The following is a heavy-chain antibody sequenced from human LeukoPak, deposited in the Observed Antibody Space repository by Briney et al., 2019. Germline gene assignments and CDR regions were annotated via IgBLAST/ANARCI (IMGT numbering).Heavy chain of an antibody. CDR2: IYYSGST. CDR1: GGSISSYY. CDR3: ARGGLLERLGCFHP. V-gene: IGHV4-59*01. Sequence: SETVSLTCTVSGGSISSYYWSWIRQPPGKGLEWIGYIYYSGSTNYNPSLKSRVTISVDTSKNQFSLKLSSVTAADTAVYYCARGGLLERLGCFHPWGQEPLVTVSS. J-gene: IGHJ5*02. D-gene: IGHD1-1*01.